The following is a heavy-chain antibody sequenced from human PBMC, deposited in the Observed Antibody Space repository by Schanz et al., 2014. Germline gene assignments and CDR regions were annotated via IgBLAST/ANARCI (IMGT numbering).Heavy chain of an antibody. CDR2: MNPNSGNT. CDR3: ARGYGDSPTDF. V-gene: IGHV1-8*03. CDR1: RYTFNTYG. J-gene: IGHJ4*02. D-gene: IGHD4-17*01. Sequence: QGQLVQSGPEVKEPGASVKVSCEASRYTFNTYGLNWVRQAPGQGLEWMGWMNPNSGNTGYAQKFQGRVTITADRSTNTAYMELSSLRAEDTAVYYCARGYGDSPTDFCGQGTLVNVSS.